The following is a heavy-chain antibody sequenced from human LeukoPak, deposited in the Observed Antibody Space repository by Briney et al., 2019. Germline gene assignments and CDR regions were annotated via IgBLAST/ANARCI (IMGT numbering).Heavy chain of an antibody. CDR1: GFTFSSYG. CDR3: AKERGYCSSTSCRSFDY. J-gene: IGHJ4*02. Sequence: GGSLRLSCAASGFTFSSYGMHWVRQAPGKGLEWVAFIRYDGSNKYYADSVKGRFTISRDNSKNTLYLQMNSLRAEDTAVYYCAKERGYCSSTSCRSFDYWGQGTLVTVSS. CDR2: IRYDGSNK. D-gene: IGHD2-2*01. V-gene: IGHV3-30*02.